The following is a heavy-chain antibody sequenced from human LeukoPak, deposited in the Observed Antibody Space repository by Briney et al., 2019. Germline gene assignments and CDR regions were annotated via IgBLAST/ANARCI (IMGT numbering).Heavy chain of an antibody. CDR3: ARGVPGGLDY. CDR2: IGSAGDT. V-gene: IGHV3-13*01. CDR1: GFTFTSYA. Sequence: GGSLRLSCAASGFTFTSYAMSWVRQAPGKGLEWVSGIGSAGDTNYPGSVKGRFTISRENAKNSLYLQMDSLRAGDTAVYYCARGVPGGLDYWGQGTLVTVSS. J-gene: IGHJ4*02. D-gene: IGHD3-10*01.